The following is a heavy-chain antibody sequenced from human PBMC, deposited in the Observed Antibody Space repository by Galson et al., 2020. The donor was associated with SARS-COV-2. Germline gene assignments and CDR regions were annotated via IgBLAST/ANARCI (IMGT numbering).Heavy chain of an antibody. CDR3: ASSGIAAAGTFWTFGY. J-gene: IGHJ4*02. CDR1: GFTFSSYG. Sequence: GGSLRLSCAASGFTFSSYGMHWVRQAPGKGLEWVAVIWYDGSNKYYADSVKGRFTISRDNSKNTLYLQMNSLRAEDTAVYYCASSGIAAAGTFWTFGYWGQGTLVTVSS. D-gene: IGHD6-13*01. CDR2: IWYDGSNK. V-gene: IGHV3-33*01.